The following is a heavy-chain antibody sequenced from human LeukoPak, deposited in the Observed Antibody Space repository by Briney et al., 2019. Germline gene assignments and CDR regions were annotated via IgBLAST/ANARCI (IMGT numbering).Heavy chain of an antibody. CDR2: ISGSGGST. Sequence: GGSLRLSCAASGFTFSSYAMSWVRQAPGKGLEWVSAISGSGGSTYYADSVKGRFTISRDNSKNTLYLQMSSLRAEDTAVYYCAKGTEYSSSFGDYWGQGTLVTVSS. V-gene: IGHV3-23*01. CDR1: GFTFSSYA. J-gene: IGHJ4*02. CDR3: AKGTEYSSSFGDY. D-gene: IGHD6-6*01.